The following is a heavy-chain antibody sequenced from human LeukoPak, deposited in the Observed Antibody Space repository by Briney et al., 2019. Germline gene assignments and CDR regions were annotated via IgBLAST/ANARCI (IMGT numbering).Heavy chain of an antibody. CDR1: GGSFSGYY. Sequence: SETLSLTCAVYGGSFSGYYWSWIRQPPGKGLEWIGEINHSGSTNYNPSLKSRVTISVDTSKNQFSLKLSSVTAADTAVYYCARGSSQRRGWTDPIYYYYYMDVWGKGTTVTVSS. CDR3: ARGSSQRRGWTDPIYYYYYMDV. V-gene: IGHV4-34*01. J-gene: IGHJ6*03. D-gene: IGHD3-10*01. CDR2: INHSGST.